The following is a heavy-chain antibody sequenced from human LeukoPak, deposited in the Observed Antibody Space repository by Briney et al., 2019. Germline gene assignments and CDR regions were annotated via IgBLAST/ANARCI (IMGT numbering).Heavy chain of an antibody. V-gene: IGHV3-23*01. CDR1: GFTFKSYG. J-gene: IGHJ4*02. CDR3: ARKVAVAMDLDY. Sequence: GGSLRLSCAASGFTFKSYGMTWVRQVPGKGLEWVSSITGAGSSTKYADSVSGRFTISRDNSKNTLSLQMTGLRAEDTAVYYCARKVAVAMDLDYWGQGTLVTASS. CDR2: ITGAGSST. D-gene: IGHD5-18*01.